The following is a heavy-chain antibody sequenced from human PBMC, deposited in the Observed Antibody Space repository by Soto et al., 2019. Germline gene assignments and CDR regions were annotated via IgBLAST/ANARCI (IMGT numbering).Heavy chain of an antibody. D-gene: IGHD3-3*02. J-gene: IGHJ6*01. CDR2: INPESGGT. V-gene: IGHV1-2*05. Sequence: ASVKVSCKGSGYSFTDYHIHWVRPAPGQGLEWRGRINPESGGTSTAHKFQGGVTMTTDTSMSTAFMERTRLTSHDRVTYYCISADSKECSDRGRFLFVHTYMCVWR. CDR3: ISADSKECSDRGRFLFVHTYMCV. CDR1: GYSFTDYH.